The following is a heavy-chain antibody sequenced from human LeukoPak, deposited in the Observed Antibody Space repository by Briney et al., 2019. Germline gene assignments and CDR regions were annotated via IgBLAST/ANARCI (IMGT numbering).Heavy chain of an antibody. Sequence: GASVKVSCKASGYTFTSYAMHWVGQAPGQRLEWMGWINAGNGNTKYSQKFQGRVTITRDTSASTAYMELGSLRSEDTAVHYCARAHSDEKAVAGIWGQGTLVTVSS. J-gene: IGHJ4*02. V-gene: IGHV1-3*01. CDR1: GYTFTSYA. CDR2: INAGNGNT. D-gene: IGHD6-19*01. CDR3: ARAHSDEKAVAGI.